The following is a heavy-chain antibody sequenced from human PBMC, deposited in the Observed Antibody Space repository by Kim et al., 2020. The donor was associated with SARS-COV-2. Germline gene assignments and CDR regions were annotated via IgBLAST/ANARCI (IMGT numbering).Heavy chain of an antibody. CDR3: ARINSGYADY. D-gene: IGHD5-12*01. CDR2: T. V-gene: IGHV1-18*01. J-gene: IGHJ4*02. Sequence: TNYARKLQGRVTMTTDTSTSTAYMELRSLRSDDTAVYYCARINSGYADYWGQGTLVTVSS.